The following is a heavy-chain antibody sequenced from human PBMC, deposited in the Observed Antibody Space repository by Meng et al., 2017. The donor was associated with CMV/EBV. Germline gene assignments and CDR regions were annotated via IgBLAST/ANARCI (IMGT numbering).Heavy chain of an antibody. Sequence: LVECGGGLTLPGGSLKLYGGASGFTVSSNYMSWGRQGPGKGLEWVAVIYSGGSTYYADSVKGRCTISRDNSKNTLYLQMNTLRAEDTAVYYCARDDWGLGWFDPWGQGALVTVSS. CDR1: GFTVSSNY. CDR2: IYSGGST. V-gene: IGHV3-53*01. J-gene: IGHJ5*02. D-gene: IGHD3-16*01. CDR3: ARDDWGLGWFDP.